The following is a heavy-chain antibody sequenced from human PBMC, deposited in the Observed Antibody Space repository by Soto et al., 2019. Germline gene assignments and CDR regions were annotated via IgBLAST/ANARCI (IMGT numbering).Heavy chain of an antibody. D-gene: IGHD3-22*01. CDR3: ARLDSRGFFDS. J-gene: IGHJ4*02. Sequence: PSETLSLTCTVSGGSISSYYWSWIRQPPGKGLEWIGYIYYSGSTNYSPPLKSRITISVDTSKTQFSLKLSSVTAADTAVYYCARLDSRGFFDSWGQGTLVTVSS. CDR1: GGSISSYY. V-gene: IGHV4-59*08. CDR2: IYYSGST.